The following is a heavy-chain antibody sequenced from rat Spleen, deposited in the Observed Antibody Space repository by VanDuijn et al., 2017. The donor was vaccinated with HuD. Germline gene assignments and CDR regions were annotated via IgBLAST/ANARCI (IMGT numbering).Heavy chain of an antibody. V-gene: IGHV5S13*01. CDR1: GFTFSNYG. D-gene: IGHD1-10*01. CDR2: ITSGGVNT. J-gene: IGHJ3*01. CDR3: TRRDNNYGGFAY. Sequence: EVQLVESGGGLVQPGRSLKLSCAASGFTFSNYGMAWVRQAPTKGLKWVASITSGGVNTYYRDSVKGRFTVSRDNAKNTLYLQMDSLTSEDTATYYCTRRDNNYGGFAYWGQGTLVTVSS.